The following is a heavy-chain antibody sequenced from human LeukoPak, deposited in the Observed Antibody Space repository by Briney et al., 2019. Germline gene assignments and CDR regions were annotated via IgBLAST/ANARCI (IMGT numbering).Heavy chain of an antibody. J-gene: IGHJ4*02. V-gene: IGHV3-7*03. CDR1: GFTLSRHW. D-gene: IGHD3/OR15-3a*01. Sequence: GGSLRLSCTVSGFTLSRHWMRWVRQTPEKALEWVADIKEDGGYKNHVDSVKGRFTISRDNAKNTLYLQMNNLRVEDTAMYFCVRDRDWACDFWGQGTLVTVSS. CDR2: IKEDGGYK. CDR3: VRDRDWACDF.